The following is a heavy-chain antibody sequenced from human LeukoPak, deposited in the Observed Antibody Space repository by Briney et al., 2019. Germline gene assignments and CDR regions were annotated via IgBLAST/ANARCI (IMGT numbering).Heavy chain of an antibody. CDR1: GFTVSSNS. CDR3: ARNREEGQQLVVYYFDY. J-gene: IGHJ4*02. V-gene: IGHV3-53*01. D-gene: IGHD6-13*01. Sequence: PGGSLRLSCTVSGFTVSSNSMSWVRQAPGKGLEWGSFIYSGTIHYSDSVKGRFTISRDNSKNTLYLQMNSLRAEDTALYYCARNREEGQQLVVYYFDYWGQGTLVTVSS. CDR2: IYSGTI.